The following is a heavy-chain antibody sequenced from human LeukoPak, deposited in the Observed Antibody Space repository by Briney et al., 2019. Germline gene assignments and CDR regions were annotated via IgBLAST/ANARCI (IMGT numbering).Heavy chain of an antibody. Sequence: SETLSLTCAVYGGSFSGYYWSWIRQPSGKGLEWIGEITHSGSTNYNPSLKSRVTISVDTSKNQFSLKLSSVTAADTAVYYCARGRGLMAAPVMGYYFDYWGQGTLVTVSS. CDR2: ITHSGST. CDR3: ARGRGLMAAPVMGYYFDY. J-gene: IGHJ4*02. CDR1: GGSFSGYY. V-gene: IGHV4-34*01. D-gene: IGHD6-13*01.